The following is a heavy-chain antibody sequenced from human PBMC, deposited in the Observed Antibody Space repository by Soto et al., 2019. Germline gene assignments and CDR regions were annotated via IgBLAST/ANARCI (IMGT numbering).Heavy chain of an antibody. CDR3: AREAGSWHPPLTLFDP. CDR1: GFTFSSFA. Sequence: PGGSLRLSCAASGFTFSSFAMSWVRQAPGKGLEWVSAIGGSGVSTDYADSVKGRFTISRDNSKNTLYLQMNSLRAEDTAVYYCAREAGSWHPPLTLFDPSGQGTTVTVSS. V-gene: IGHV3-23*01. J-gene: IGHJ5*02. D-gene: IGHD6-19*01. CDR2: IGGSGVST.